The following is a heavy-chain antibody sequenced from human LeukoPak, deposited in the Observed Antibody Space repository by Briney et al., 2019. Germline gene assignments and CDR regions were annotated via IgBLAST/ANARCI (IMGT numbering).Heavy chain of an antibody. D-gene: IGHD3-10*01. CDR2: INHSGST. Sequence: SENLSLTCAVYGGSFSGYYWSWIRQPPGKGLEWIGEINHSGSTNYNPSLKSRVTISVDTSKNQFSLKLSSVTAADTAVYYCARGRGGSGSYWFDPWGQGTLVTVSS. CDR3: ARGRGGSGSYWFDP. V-gene: IGHV4-34*01. J-gene: IGHJ5*02. CDR1: GGSFSGYY.